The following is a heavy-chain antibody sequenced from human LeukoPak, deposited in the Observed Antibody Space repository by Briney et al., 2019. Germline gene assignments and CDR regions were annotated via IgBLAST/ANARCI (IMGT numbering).Heavy chain of an antibody. CDR3: ASIDRGAYGYADY. CDR1: GGSMNIYY. D-gene: IGHD5-18*01. V-gene: IGHV4-59*08. CDR2: ISYSGTT. Sequence: PSETLSLTCTVAGGSMNIYYWSWIRQPPGKGLEWIGFISYSGTTTYNPSLKSRLTISVDTSKSQFYLKVSSVTAADTPVYYCASIDRGAYGYADYWGQGTLVTVSS. J-gene: IGHJ4*02.